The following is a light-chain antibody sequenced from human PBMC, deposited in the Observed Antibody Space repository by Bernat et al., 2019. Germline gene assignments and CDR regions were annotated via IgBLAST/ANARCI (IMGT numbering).Light chain of an antibody. J-gene: IGKJ4*01. CDR3: QQYGISVT. CDR1: QTVRSSY. Sequence: EIVLTQSPGTLSLSPGERPTLSCRASQTVRSSYLAWYQQKPGQAPRLLIYDASNRATGIPDRFSGSGSGADFTLTISRLEPEDFAVYYCQQYGISVTFGGGTKVEIK. CDR2: DAS. V-gene: IGKV3-20*01.